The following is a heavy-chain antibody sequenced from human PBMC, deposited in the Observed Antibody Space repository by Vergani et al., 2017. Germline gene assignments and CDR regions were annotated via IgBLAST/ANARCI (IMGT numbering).Heavy chain of an antibody. Sequence: EVQLLESGGGLVQPGGSLRLSCAASGFTFSSYAMSWVRQAPGKGLEWVSAISGSGGSTYYADSVKGRFTISRDNSKNTLYLQMNSLRAEDTAVYYCAKDWRGSWLTAEYFQHWGQGTLVTVSS. CDR3: AKDWRGSWLTAEYFQH. CDR1: GFTFSSYA. CDR2: ISGSGGST. V-gene: IGHV3-23*01. J-gene: IGHJ1*01. D-gene: IGHD6-13*01.